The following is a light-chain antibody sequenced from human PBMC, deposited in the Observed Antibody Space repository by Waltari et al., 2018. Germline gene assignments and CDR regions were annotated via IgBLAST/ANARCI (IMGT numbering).Light chain of an antibody. CDR1: KLGDKY. Sequence: SLELTQPPSVSVPPGQTASITCSGDKLGDKYACWYQQKPGQSPVLVIYQDSKRPSGIPERFSGSNSENTATLTISGTQAMDEADYYCQAWDSSTAFYVFGTGTKVTVL. V-gene: IGLV3-1*01. CDR3: QAWDSSTAFYV. J-gene: IGLJ1*01. CDR2: QDS.